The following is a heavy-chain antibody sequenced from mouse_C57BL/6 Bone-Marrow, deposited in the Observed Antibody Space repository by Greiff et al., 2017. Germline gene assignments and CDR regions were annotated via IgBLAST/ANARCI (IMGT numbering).Heavy chain of an antibody. CDR1: GYSFTSYY. J-gene: IGHJ1*03. CDR3: AREGFVGRDFDG. V-gene: IGHV1-66*01. CDR2: IYPGSGNT. D-gene: IGHD4-1*01. Sequence: VKLMESGPELVKPGASVKISCKASGYSFTSYYIHWVKQRPGPGLEWIGWIYPGSGNTKYNAKFKGQATLTADTSSSTAYMQLSSLTSEDAAVYYCAREGFVGRDFDGWGTGTTVTVSS.